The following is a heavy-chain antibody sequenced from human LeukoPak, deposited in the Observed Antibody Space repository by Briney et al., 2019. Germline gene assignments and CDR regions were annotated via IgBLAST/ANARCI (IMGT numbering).Heavy chain of an antibody. CDR3: ATEDIVVVVAATPAYFDY. CDR2: ISGSGGST. CDR1: GFTFSSYA. D-gene: IGHD2-15*01. Sequence: PGGSLRLSCAASGFTFSSYAMSWVRQAPGKGLEWVSAISGSGGSTYYADSVKGRFTISRDNSKNTLYLQMNSLRAEDTAVYYCATEDIVVVVAATPAYFDYWGQGTLVTVSS. V-gene: IGHV3-23*01. J-gene: IGHJ4*02.